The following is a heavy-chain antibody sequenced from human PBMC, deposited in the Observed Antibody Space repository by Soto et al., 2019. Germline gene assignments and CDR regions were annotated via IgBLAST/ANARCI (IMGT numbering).Heavy chain of an antibody. Sequence: ASVKVSCKASGYTFTNYYIHWVRQAPGQGLEWMGIINPTGGSTNYAQKFQGRVTLTMDTSTSTVYMELSSLRFEDTAVYYCARGSEHYYYYYYMDVWGKGTTVTVS. CDR1: GYTFTNYY. D-gene: IGHD3-10*01. CDR3: ARGSEHYYYYYYMDV. V-gene: IGHV1-46*03. J-gene: IGHJ6*03. CDR2: INPTGGST.